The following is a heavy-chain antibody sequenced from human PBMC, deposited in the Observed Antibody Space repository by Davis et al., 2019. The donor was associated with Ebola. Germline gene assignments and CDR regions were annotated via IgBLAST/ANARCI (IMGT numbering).Heavy chain of an antibody. CDR3: ARDQRWLQLNWFDP. Sequence: GESLKISCTASGFTVSSNHMSWVRQAPGKGLEWVSYIDSSASTIYYADSVKGRFTISRDNAKNSLYLQMNSLRAEDTAVYYCARDQRWLQLNWFDPWGQGTLVTVSS. CDR2: IDSSASTI. CDR1: GFTVSSNH. J-gene: IGHJ5*02. D-gene: IGHD5-24*01. V-gene: IGHV3-48*04.